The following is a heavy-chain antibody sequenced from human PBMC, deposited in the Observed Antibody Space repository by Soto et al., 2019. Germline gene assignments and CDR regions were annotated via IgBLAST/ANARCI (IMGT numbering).Heavy chain of an antibody. CDR2: ISGSGDST. Sequence: EVQLLESGGGLVQPGGSLRLSCVASGFTFSSHAMSWVRQAPGKGLEWVSAISGSGDSTYYADSVKGRFTISRDNSKNTLYLHMNSLRVEDTAIYYCARSRYGERPYYFDYWGQGTLVTVSS. CDR3: ARSRYGERPYYFDY. CDR1: GFTFSSHA. D-gene: IGHD4-17*01. V-gene: IGHV3-23*01. J-gene: IGHJ4*02.